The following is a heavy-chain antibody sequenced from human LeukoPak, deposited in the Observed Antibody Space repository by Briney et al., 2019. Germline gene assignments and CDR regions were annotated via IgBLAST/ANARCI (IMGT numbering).Heavy chain of an antibody. J-gene: IGHJ5*02. V-gene: IGHV1-24*01. CDR1: GYTLTELS. CDR2: FDPEDGET. CDR3: ATDYVDTAMVLLA. D-gene: IGHD5-18*01. Sequence: ASVTVSCTVSGYTLTELSMHWVRQAPGKGLEWMGGFDPEDGETIYAQKFQGRVTMTEDTSTDTAYMELSSLRSEDTAVYYCATDYVDTAMVLLAWGQGTLVTVSS.